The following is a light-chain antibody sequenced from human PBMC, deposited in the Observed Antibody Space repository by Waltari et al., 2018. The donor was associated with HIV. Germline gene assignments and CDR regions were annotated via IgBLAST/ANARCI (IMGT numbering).Light chain of an antibody. Sequence: SYELTQPPSLSVSPGQTAGTTCSGDVLSGQYRYWYRQKPGQAPVMVMYRDTERPSGIPGRFSGSKSGTTVTLTIGGVQAEDEADYYCQSGDNSGPHVVFGGGTTLTVL. J-gene: IGLJ2*01. V-gene: IGLV3-25*03. CDR3: QSGDNSGPHVV. CDR1: VLSGQY. CDR2: RDT.